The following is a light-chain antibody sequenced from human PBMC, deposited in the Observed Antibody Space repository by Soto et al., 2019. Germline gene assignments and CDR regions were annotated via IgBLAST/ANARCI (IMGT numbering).Light chain of an antibody. CDR1: SGHNSYA. CDR3: QAWGAGVEVV. Sequence: QLVLTQPPSASASLGASVKLTCTLSSGHNSYAIAWHQKQRNKGPRCLMKLTSDGSHYRGDGIPDRFSGSSSGSERYLTIFSLQSEDEGDYYCQAWGAGVEVVFGGGTKLTVL. CDR2: LTSDGSH. J-gene: IGLJ2*01. V-gene: IGLV4-69*01.